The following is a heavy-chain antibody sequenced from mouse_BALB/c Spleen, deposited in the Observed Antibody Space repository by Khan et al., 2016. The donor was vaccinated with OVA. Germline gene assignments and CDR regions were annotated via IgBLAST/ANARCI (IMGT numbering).Heavy chain of an antibody. D-gene: IGHD4-1*01. V-gene: IGHV1-76*01. CDR1: GYIFTSYW. Sequence: QVQLKQSGAELVRPGASVKLSCKTSGYIFTSYWIHWVKQKSGQGLEWIARIYPGTGSTYYSEKFKGKATLTADKSSSTAYMQISSLKSEDSAVYCGARSDTGTYYFDFWGQGTTLTVSS. CDR3: ARSDTGTYYFDF. CDR2: IYPGTGST. J-gene: IGHJ2*01.